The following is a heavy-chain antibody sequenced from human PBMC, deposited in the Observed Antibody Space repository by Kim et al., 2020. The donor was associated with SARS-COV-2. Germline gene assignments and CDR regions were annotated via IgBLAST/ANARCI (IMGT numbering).Heavy chain of an antibody. CDR3: ARDRPARIVWIRVVDAFEI. Sequence: GGSLRLSCAASGFTFSSYSMNWVRQAPGKGLEWVSSISSSSSYIYYADSVKGRFTISRDNAKNSLYLQMNSLRAEDTAVYYCARDRPARIVWIRVVDAFEIWGQGTMVSVAS. CDR1: GFTFSSYS. CDR2: ISSSSSYI. J-gene: IGHJ3*02. D-gene: IGHD3-10*01. V-gene: IGHV3-21*01.